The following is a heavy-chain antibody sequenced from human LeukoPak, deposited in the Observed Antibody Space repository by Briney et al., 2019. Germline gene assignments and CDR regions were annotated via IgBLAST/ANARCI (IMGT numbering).Heavy chain of an antibody. CDR1: RASITNYY. Sequence: SETLSLTCTVSRASITNYYWSWIRQPPGRGLEGIGYFYYSGNTHYNPSLKSRVTISGDTSKNQFSLKMTSVTAADTAVYYCAHGDITVPGPPFDFWGQGILVAVSS. D-gene: IGHD3-10*01. J-gene: IGHJ4*02. CDR2: FYYSGNT. V-gene: IGHV4-59*01. CDR3: AHGDITVPGPPFDF.